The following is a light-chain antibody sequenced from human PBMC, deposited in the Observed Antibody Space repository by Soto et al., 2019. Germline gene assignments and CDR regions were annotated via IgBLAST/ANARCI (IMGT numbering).Light chain of an antibody. CDR1: SGSVSTSYY. V-gene: IGLV8-61*01. CDR2: STN. J-gene: IGLJ3*02. CDR3: VLYMGSGSWV. Sequence: QTVVTQEPSFSVSPGGTVTLTCGLSSGSVSTSYYPSWYQQTPGQAPRTLIYSTNTRSSGVPDRFSGSILGNKAALTITGAQADDESDYYCVLYMGSGSWVFGEGTKLTVL.